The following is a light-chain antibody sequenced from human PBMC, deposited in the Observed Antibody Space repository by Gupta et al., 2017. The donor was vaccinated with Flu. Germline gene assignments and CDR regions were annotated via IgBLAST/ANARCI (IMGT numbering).Light chain of an antibody. V-gene: IGKV3-20*01. CDR2: GAS. J-gene: IGKJ5*01. CDR3: QQYGSSPT. Sequence: PGTLSLSPGERATLSCRASQSVRSNYLAWYQQKPGQAPRLLIYGASTRATGIPDRFSGSGSGTDFTLTISRLEPEDFAVYYCQQYGSSPTFGQGTRLEMK. CDR1: QSVRSNY.